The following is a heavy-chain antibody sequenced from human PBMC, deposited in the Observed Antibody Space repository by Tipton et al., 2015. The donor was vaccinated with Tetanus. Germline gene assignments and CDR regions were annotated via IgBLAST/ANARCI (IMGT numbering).Heavy chain of an antibody. J-gene: IGHJ4*02. D-gene: IGHD2-2*01. V-gene: IGHV4-39*01. CDR2: IYYSGNT. CDR1: GGSISTRNYF. CDR3: AKSDRVTRTSWYFHD. Sequence: LRLSCTVSGGSISTRNYFWGWIRQAPGKGLEWIGNIYYSGNTYYNSSLMSRVTISVDTSKNQFSLRLNSVTAVDTAVYYCAKSDRVTRTSWYFHDWGQGTLVTVSS.